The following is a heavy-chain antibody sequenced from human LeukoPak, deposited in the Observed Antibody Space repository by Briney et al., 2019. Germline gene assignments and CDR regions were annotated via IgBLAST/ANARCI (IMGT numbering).Heavy chain of an antibody. CDR1: GGSISSSNW. D-gene: IGHD3-3*01. Sequence: PSETLSLTCAVSGGSISSSNWWSWVRQPPGKGLEWIGEIYHSGSTNYNPSLKSRVTISVDTSKNQFSLKLSSVTAADTAVYYCARETKDITIFGVVTEGLDYWGQGTLVTVSS. CDR3: ARETKDITIFGVVTEGLDY. CDR2: IYHSGST. V-gene: IGHV4-4*02. J-gene: IGHJ4*02.